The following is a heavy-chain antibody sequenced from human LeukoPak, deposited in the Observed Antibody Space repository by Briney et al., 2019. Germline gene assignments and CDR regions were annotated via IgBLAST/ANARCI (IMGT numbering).Heavy chain of an antibody. CDR3: ARGQVPTTMVRGVIFWFDP. D-gene: IGHD3-10*01. V-gene: IGHV4-59*12. CDR1: GGSISSYY. J-gene: IGHJ5*02. Sequence: SETLSLTCTVSGGSISSYYWSWIRQPPGKGLEWIGYIYYSGSTNYNPSLKSRVTISVDTSKNQFSLKLSSVTAADTAVYYCARGQVPTTMVRGVIFWFDPWGQGTLVTVSS. CDR2: IYYSGST.